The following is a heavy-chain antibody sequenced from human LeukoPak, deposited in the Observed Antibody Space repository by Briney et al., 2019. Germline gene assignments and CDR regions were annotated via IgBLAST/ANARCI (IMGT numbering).Heavy chain of an antibody. CDR1: GFTFSAYY. CDR3: ARDNYVVGSGWFDP. CDR2: ISPNRGAT. Sequence: ASVKVSCKASGFTFSAYYIQWVRQAPGQGLEWMGWISPNRGATKFAQKFQGRVTMTRDTSISTAYMDLSRLTSDDTAVYYCARDNYVVGSGWFDPWGQGTLVSVS. J-gene: IGHJ5*02. V-gene: IGHV1-2*02. D-gene: IGHD3-10*02.